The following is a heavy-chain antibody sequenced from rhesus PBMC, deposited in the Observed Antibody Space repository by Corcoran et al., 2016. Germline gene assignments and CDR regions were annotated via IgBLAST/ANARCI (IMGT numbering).Heavy chain of an antibody. D-gene: IGHD6-25*01. CDR3: ARDSGSWNKYFEF. CDR1: GGFLSASYR. CDR2: VYGTTPST. Sequence: QVQLQDSCPGLVKASETLSLTCAVSGGFLSASYRLSWIRQPPGMGMEWVGYVYGTTPSTNYNPSLKRRVIISKDTSKNQFSLKLSSVTAADTAVYYCARDSGSWNKYFEFWGQGALVTVSS. J-gene: IGHJ1*01. V-gene: IGHV4S10*01.